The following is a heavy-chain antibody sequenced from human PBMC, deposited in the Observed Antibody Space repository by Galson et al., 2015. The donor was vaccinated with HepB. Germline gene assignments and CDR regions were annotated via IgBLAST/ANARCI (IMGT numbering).Heavy chain of an antibody. CDR3: AHRNWGSWYFDL. J-gene: IGHJ2*01. D-gene: IGHD3-16*01. V-gene: IGHV2-5*01. CDR1: GFSLSTSGVG. Sequence: PALVKPTQTLTLTCTFSGFSLSTSGVGVGWIRQPPGKALEWLALIYWNDDKRYSPSLKSRLTITKNTSKNQVVLTMTNMDPVDTATYYCAHRNWGSWYFDLWGRGTLVTVSS. CDR2: IYWNDDK.